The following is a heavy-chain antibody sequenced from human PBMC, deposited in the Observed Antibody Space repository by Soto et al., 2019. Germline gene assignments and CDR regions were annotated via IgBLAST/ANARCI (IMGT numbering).Heavy chain of an antibody. CDR2: INAGNGNT. D-gene: IGHD6-19*01. V-gene: IGHV1-3*01. J-gene: IGHJ4*02. Sequence: QVQLVQSGAEVKKPGASVKVSCKASGYPFTSYAMHWVRQAPGQRLEWMGWINAGNGNTKYSQKLQGRVTSTRDRSASTADRELSSLRSEDTTVDYGARDLGGWTDSWGQGTLVTLSS. CDR1: GYPFTSYA. CDR3: ARDLGGWTDS.